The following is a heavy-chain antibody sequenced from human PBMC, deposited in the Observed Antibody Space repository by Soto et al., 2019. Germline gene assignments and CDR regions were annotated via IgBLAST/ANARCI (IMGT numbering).Heavy chain of an antibody. J-gene: IGHJ6*02. CDR3: ARSDIVLMVYASSYYGMDV. D-gene: IGHD2-8*01. Sequence: WASVKVSCKASGYTFTSYGISWVRQAPGQGLEWMGWISAYNGNTNYAQKLQGRVTMTTDTSTSTAYMELRSLRSDDTAVYYCARSDIVLMVYASSYYGMDVWGQGTTVTVSS. CDR1: GYTFTSYG. V-gene: IGHV1-18*01. CDR2: ISAYNGNT.